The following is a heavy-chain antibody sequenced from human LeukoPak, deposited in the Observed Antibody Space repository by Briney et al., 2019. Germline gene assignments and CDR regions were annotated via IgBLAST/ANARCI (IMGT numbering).Heavy chain of an antibody. CDR3: ARVEAVTPGGYYYGMDV. J-gene: IGHJ6*02. CDR1: GYTFTSYG. CDR2: ISAYNGNT. Sequence: GASVKVSCKASGYTFTSYGISWVRQAPGQGLEWMGWISAYNGNTNYAQKLQGRVTMNTDTSTSTAYMELRSLRSDDTAVYYCARVEAVTPGGYYYGMDVWGQGTTVTVS. D-gene: IGHD4-17*01. V-gene: IGHV1-18*01.